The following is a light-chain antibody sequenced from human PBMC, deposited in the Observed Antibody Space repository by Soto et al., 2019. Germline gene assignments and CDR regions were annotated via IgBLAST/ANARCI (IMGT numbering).Light chain of an antibody. CDR2: SNN. J-gene: IGLJ1*01. Sequence: QSALTSPPPASETPGLAVIISCSGSSSNIGSNTVNWYQQLPGTAPKLLIYSNNQRPSGVPDRFSGSTSGTSASLAISGLQSEDEADYYCAAWDDSLNVHVFGPGTKVTVL. CDR3: AAWDDSLNVHV. V-gene: IGLV1-44*01. CDR1: SSNIGSNT.